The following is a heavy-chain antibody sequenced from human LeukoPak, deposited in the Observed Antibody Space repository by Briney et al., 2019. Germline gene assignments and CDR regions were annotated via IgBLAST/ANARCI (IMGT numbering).Heavy chain of an antibody. CDR1: GFTFSSYG. J-gene: IGHJ4*02. CDR2: IWYDGSNK. CDR3: APEIAGIAAAGPRDY. Sequence: GGSLRLSCAASGFTFSSYGMHWVRQAPGKGLEWVAVIWYDGSNKYYAASVKGRFTISRDNSKNSLYLQMNSLRAEDTAVYYCAPEIAGIAAAGPRDYWGQGTLVTVSS. V-gene: IGHV3-33*01. D-gene: IGHD6-13*01.